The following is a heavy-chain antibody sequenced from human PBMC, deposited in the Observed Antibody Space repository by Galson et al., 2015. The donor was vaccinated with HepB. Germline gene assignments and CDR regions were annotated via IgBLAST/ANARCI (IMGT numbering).Heavy chain of an antibody. Sequence: SLRLSCAASGFTFSNYGMHWVRQAPGKGLEWVAVISYDGSNKYYADSVKGRFTISRDNSTNTLYLQMNSLRAEVTALYYCAKDPYLYSALAGTMAGFDYWGQGTLVTVSS. D-gene: IGHD6-19*01. CDR2: ISYDGSNK. CDR3: AKDPYLYSALAGTMAGFDY. CDR1: GFTFSNYG. J-gene: IGHJ4*02. V-gene: IGHV3-30*18.